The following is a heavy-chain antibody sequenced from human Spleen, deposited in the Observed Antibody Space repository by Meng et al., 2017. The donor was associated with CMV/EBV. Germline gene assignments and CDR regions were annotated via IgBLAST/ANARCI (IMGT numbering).Heavy chain of an antibody. D-gene: IGHD2-2*02. CDR1: SFSGYY. CDR2: IYHSGST. V-gene: IGHV4-34*01. J-gene: IGHJ4*02. Sequence: SFSGYYWSWIRQPPGKGLEWIGEIYHSGSTNYNPSLKSRVTISVDKSKNQFSLKLSSVTAADTAVYYCARAGYCSSTSCYNGYYFDYWGQGTLVTVSS. CDR3: ARAGYCSSTSCYNGYYFDY.